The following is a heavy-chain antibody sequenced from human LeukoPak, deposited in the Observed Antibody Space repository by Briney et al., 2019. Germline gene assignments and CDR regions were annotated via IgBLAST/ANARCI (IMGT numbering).Heavy chain of an antibody. CDR1: GFTFSSYS. V-gene: IGHV3-21*01. CDR2: ISSSRSYI. CDR3: ARATVTKAPFDY. Sequence: GGSLRLFCAASGFTFSSYSMKWVRQAPGKGLEWVSSISSSRSYIYYADSVKGRFTISRDNAKNSLYLQMNSLRAEDTAVYYCARATVTKAPFDYWGQGTLVTVSS. J-gene: IGHJ4*02. D-gene: IGHD4-17*01.